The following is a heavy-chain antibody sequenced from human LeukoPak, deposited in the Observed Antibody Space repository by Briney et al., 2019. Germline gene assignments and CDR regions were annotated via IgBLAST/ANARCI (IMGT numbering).Heavy chain of an antibody. CDR1: GFTVSSNY. CDR2: IYSGGST. V-gene: IGHV3-53*01. D-gene: IGHD5-24*01. J-gene: IGHJ4*02. CDR3: ARDGNRDGFNLYDY. Sequence: PGGSLRLSCAASGFTVSSNYMSWVRQAPGKGLEWVSVIYSGGSTYYADSVKGRFTISRDNSKNPLYLQMNSLRAEDTAVYYCARDGNRDGFNLYDYWGQGTLVTVSS.